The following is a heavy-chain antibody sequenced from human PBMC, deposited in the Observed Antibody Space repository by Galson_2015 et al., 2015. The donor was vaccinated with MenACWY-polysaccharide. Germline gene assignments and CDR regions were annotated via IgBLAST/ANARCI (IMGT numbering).Heavy chain of an antibody. Sequence: ETLSLTCAVSGGSISSRSYYWGWIRRPPGKGLEWIGTIYIYYGGGTYYNPSLKSRATISVHTSKNQFSLQLSSETAAYTAVYYCARPWAQFSFFDSWGPGTLVTVSS. CDR1: GGSISSRSYY. V-gene: IGHV4-39*01. J-gene: IGHJ4*02. D-gene: IGHD1-26*01. CDR2: IYIYYGGGT. CDR3: ARPWAQFSFFDS.